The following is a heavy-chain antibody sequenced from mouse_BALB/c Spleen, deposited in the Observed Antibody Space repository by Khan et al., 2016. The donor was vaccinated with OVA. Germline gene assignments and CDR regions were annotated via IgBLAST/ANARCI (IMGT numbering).Heavy chain of an antibody. J-gene: IGHJ2*01. Sequence: QVQLKESGAELMKPGASVKISCKATGYTFSSYWIEWVKQRPGHGLEWIGEILPGSGSTNYNEKFKGKATFTADTSSNTAYMQLSSLTSEDSAVYYCARRGDGYYCDYWGQGTTLTVAS. CDR3: ARRGDGYYCDY. CDR1: GYTFSSYW. CDR2: ILPGSGST. V-gene: IGHV1-9*01. D-gene: IGHD2-3*01.